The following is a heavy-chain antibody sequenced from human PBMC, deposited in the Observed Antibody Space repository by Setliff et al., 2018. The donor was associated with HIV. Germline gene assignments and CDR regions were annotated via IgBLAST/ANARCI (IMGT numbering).Heavy chain of an antibody. J-gene: IGHJ4*02. Sequence: ASVKVSCKASGYMFIGYYIHWVRQAPGQGLEWMGWINPYSGGTNYAQKFQGSVTMTRDTSITTAYMELSRLRSDDTAVYYCARGMDYYDTSGYYQYYFDYWGQGTLVTVSS. CDR3: ARGMDYYDTSGYYQYYFDY. V-gene: IGHV1-2*02. CDR1: GYMFIGYY. CDR2: INPYSGGT. D-gene: IGHD3-22*01.